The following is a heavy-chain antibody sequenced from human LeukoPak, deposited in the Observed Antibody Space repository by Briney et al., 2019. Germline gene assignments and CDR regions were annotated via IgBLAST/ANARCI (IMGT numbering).Heavy chain of an antibody. D-gene: IGHD4-17*01. Sequence: SETLSLTCAVYGGAFSGYYWSWIRQPPGKGLEWIGEINHSGSTNYNPSLKSRVTISVDTSKNQFSLKLSSVTAADTAVYYCARVGYGDTDYWGQGTLVTVSS. CDR3: ARVGYGDTDY. V-gene: IGHV4-34*01. CDR1: GGAFSGYY. CDR2: INHSGST. J-gene: IGHJ4*02.